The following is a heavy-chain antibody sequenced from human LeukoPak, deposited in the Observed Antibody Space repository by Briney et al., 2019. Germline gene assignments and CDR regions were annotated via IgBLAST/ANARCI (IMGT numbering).Heavy chain of an antibody. Sequence: GGSLRLSCAASGFTFSSYAMSWVRQAPGKGLEWVSAISGSGGSTYYADSVKGRFTISRDNSKNTLYLQMNSLRAEDTAVYYCAKDPGDNNYYDSSGYLAFDIWGQGTMVTVSS. J-gene: IGHJ3*02. CDR2: ISGSGGST. CDR3: AKDPGDNNYYDSSGYLAFDI. D-gene: IGHD3-22*01. V-gene: IGHV3-23*01. CDR1: GFTFSSYA.